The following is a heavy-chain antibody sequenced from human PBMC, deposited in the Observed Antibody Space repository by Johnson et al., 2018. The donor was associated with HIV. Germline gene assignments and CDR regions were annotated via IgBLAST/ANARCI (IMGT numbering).Heavy chain of an antibody. CDR3: AKEYPAGDYYDSSGLDAFDI. CDR2: IRYDGSNK. Sequence: QVQLVESGGGMVQPGGSLRLSCAASGLTFSGSGMHWVRQAPGKGLEWVAFIRYDGSNKYYADSVKCRFTISRDNSNNTLYLQLNSLRAEVTAVYYCAKEYPAGDYYDSSGLDAFDIWGQGTIVTVSS. D-gene: IGHD3-22*01. CDR1: GLTFSGSG. V-gene: IGHV3-30*02. J-gene: IGHJ3*02.